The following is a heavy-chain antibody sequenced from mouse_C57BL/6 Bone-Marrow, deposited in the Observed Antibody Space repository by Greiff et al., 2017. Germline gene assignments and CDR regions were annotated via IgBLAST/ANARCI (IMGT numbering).Heavy chain of an antibody. D-gene: IGHD2-2*01. J-gene: IGHJ1*03. Sequence: VQLQQSGTVLARPGASVKMSCKTSGYTFTSYWMHWVKQRPGPGLEWIGAIYPGNSDTSYNQKFKGKAKLTAVTSASTAYMELSSLTKEDSAVYYCTREGVWLRRDWYFDVWGTGTTVTVSS. CDR3: TREGVWLRRDWYFDV. V-gene: IGHV1-5*01. CDR2: IYPGNSDT. CDR1: GYTFTSYW.